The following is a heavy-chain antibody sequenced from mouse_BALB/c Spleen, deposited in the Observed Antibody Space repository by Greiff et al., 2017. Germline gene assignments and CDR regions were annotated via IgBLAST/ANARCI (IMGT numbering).Heavy chain of an antibody. CDR2: IDPANGNT. Sequence: EVKVVESGAELVKPGASVKLSCTASGFNIKDTYMHWVKQRPEQGLEWIGRIDPANGNTKYDPKFQGKATITADTSSNTAYLQLSSLTSEDTAVYYCARSHYYGSSYGWFAYWGQGTLVTVSA. J-gene: IGHJ3*01. CDR3: ARSHYYGSSYGWFAY. CDR1: GFNIKDTY. V-gene: IGHV14-3*02. D-gene: IGHD1-1*01.